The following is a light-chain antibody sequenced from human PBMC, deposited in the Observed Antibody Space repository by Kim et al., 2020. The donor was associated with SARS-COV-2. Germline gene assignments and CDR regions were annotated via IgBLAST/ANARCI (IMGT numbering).Light chain of an antibody. CDR2: DVR. CDR3: SSYTSSNVLL. Sequence: QSALTQPAAVSGSPGQSITISCSGSSSDFGTYPYVSWYRQHPGKAPQLLIYDVRDGPSGTSNRFSGSKSGNTASLTISGLQAEDEADYYCSSYTSSNVLLFGGGTQLTVL. J-gene: IGLJ3*02. V-gene: IGLV2-14*03. CDR1: SSDFGTYPY.